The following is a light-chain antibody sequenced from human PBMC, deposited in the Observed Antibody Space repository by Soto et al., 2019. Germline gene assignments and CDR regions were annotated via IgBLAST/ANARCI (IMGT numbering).Light chain of an antibody. V-gene: IGKV1-16*01. CDR3: QQYNSYPLS. CDR1: QGIGKY. Sequence: DIQMTQSPSSLSASVGDRVTITCRASQGIGKYLAWFQQRPGKAPKSLIYATSTLQGGVPSRFSGSGSGTDFTLTISSVQSEDVVAYYGQQYNSYPLSCGRGTKLEIK. J-gene: IGKJ2*01. CDR2: ATS.